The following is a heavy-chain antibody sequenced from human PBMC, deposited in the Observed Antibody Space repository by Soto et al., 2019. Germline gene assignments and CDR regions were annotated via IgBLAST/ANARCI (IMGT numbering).Heavy chain of an antibody. CDR1: GFAFNDSA. D-gene: IGHD2-15*01. V-gene: IGHV3-73*01. Sequence: DVQVVQSGGGLVQPGGSLKLSCAASGFAFNDSAMHWVRQASGKGLEWVARVRSKTNNYATAYPVSVRGRFTASRDDSMGTTYLQMNSLKTEDTAMYYCTNNFVWGQGVLVTVSS. CDR2: VRSKTNNYAT. J-gene: IGHJ4*02. CDR3: TNNFV.